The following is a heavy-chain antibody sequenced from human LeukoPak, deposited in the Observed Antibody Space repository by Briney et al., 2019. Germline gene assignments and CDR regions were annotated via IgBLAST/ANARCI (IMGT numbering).Heavy chain of an antibody. CDR2: MYHSGST. J-gene: IGHJ4*02. CDR3: ARDESYKQDFDY. D-gene: IGHD1-14*01. CDR1: NYSISTDYY. V-gene: IGHV4-38-2*02. Sequence: SETLSLTCTVSNYSISTDYYWGWIRQPPGKGLEWIGTMYHSGSTYYNPSLKSRVTISVDTSKNQFSLKLSSVTAADTAVYYCARDESYKQDFDYWGQGTLVTVSS.